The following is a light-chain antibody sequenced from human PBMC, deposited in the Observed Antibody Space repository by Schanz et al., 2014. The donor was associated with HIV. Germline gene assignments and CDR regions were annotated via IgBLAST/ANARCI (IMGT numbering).Light chain of an antibody. Sequence: QSALTQPPSASGSPGQSVTISCTGTSSDVGGYKYVSWYQHHPGKAPKLLISERTKRPSGVPDRFSGSTSGNTAFLTVSGLQAEDEADYYCSSSGGSNNFVIFGGGTKLTVL. V-gene: IGLV2-8*01. J-gene: IGLJ2*01. CDR3: SSSGGSNNFVI. CDR1: SSDVGGYKY. CDR2: ERT.